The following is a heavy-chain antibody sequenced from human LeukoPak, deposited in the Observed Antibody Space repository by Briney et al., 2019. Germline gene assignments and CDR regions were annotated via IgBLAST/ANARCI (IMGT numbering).Heavy chain of an antibody. CDR1: GFTFSSYG. J-gene: IGHJ4*02. Sequence: LRLSCAASGFTFSSYGMHWVRQAPGKGLEWVAVISYDGSNKYYADSVKGRFTISRDNSKNTLYLQMNSLRAEDTAVYYCAKDPSSSSPVYYFDYWGQGTLVTVSS. D-gene: IGHD6-13*01. CDR3: AKDPSSSSPVYYFDY. V-gene: IGHV3-30*18. CDR2: ISYDGSNK.